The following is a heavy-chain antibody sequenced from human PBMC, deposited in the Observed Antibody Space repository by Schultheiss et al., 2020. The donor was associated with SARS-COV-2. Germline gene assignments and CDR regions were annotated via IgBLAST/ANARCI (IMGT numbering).Heavy chain of an antibody. V-gene: IGHV3-15*01. D-gene: IGHD3-22*01. CDR3: TGASKWFILYYFDY. CDR2: IKSKTDGGTT. J-gene: IGHJ4*02. Sequence: GGSLRLSCAASGFTFSNAWMSWVRQATGKGLEWVGRIKSKTDGGTTDYAAPVKGRFTISRDDSKNTLYLQMNSLKTEDTAVYYCTGASKWFILYYFDYWGQGTLVTVSS. CDR1: GFTFSNAW.